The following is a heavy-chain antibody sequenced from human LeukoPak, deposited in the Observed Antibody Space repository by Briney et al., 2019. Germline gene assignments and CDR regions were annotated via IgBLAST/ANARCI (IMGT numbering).Heavy chain of an antibody. V-gene: IGHV3-23*01. D-gene: IGHD2-15*01. CDR3: AKDRGGGFDY. CDR1: GFTFSNYA. CDR2: ISGSGDRT. Sequence: GGSLRLSCGASGFTFSNYAMSWVRQAPGKGLEWVSAISGSGDRTYYADSVKGRFTISRDNSKNTLYLQMNSLRAEDTAVYYCAKDRGGGFDYWGQGTLVTVSS. J-gene: IGHJ4*02.